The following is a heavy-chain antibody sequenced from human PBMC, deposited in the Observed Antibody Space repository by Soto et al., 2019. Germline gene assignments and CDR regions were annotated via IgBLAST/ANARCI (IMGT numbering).Heavy chain of an antibody. CDR3: TTFYGDYVDY. Sequence: GGSLRLSCAASGFTFSNAWMNWVRQAPGKGLEWVGRIKSKTDRGTTDYAAPVKGRFTISRDDSKNTLYLQMNSLKTEDTAVYYCTTFYGDYVDYWGQGTLVTVSS. J-gene: IGHJ4*02. V-gene: IGHV3-15*07. D-gene: IGHD4-17*01. CDR1: GFTFSNAW. CDR2: IKSKTDRGTT.